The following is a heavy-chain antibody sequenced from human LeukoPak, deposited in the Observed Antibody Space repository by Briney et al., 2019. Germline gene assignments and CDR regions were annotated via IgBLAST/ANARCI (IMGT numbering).Heavy chain of an antibody. CDR1: GYTFTGYY. J-gene: IGHJ4*02. D-gene: IGHD3-3*01. CDR2: INPNSGGT. Sequence: EASVKVSCKASGYTFTGYYMHWVRQAPGQGLEWMGWINPNSGGTNYAQKFQGRVTMTRDTAISTAYMELSRLRSDDTAVYYCARYDFWSGQYYFDYWGQGTLVTVSS. CDR3: ARYDFWSGQYYFDY. V-gene: IGHV1-2*02.